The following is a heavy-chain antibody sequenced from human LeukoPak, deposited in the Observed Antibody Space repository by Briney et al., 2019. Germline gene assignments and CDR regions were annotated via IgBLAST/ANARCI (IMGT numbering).Heavy chain of an antibody. Sequence: GGSLRLSCAASGFIFSSYAMHWVRQAPGKGLEWVAVLSYDGSNTYYRDSVRGRFTISRDNSKNTLYLQMDSLRAEDTAVYYCARDTSSYYYGSGSFDYWGRGTLVTVSS. CDR2: LSYDGSNT. D-gene: IGHD3-10*01. CDR1: GFIFSSYA. J-gene: IGHJ4*02. CDR3: ARDTSSYYYGSGSFDY. V-gene: IGHV3-30*04.